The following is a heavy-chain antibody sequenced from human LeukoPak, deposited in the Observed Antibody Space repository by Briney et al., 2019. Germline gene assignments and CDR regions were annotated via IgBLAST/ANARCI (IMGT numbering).Heavy chain of an antibody. Sequence: SETLSLTCTVSGGSISSSSYYWGWIRQPPGRGLEWIGSIYYSGSTYYNPSLKSRVTISVDTSKNQFSLKLSPVTAADTAVHYCARHWDNYDFWSGYSFDPWGQGTLVTVSS. CDR2: IYYSGST. V-gene: IGHV4-39*01. D-gene: IGHD3-3*01. J-gene: IGHJ5*02. CDR1: GGSISSSSYY. CDR3: ARHWDNYDFWSGYSFDP.